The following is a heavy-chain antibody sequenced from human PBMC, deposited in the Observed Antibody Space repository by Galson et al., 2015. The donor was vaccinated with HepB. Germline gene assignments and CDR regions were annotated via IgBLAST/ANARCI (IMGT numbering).Heavy chain of an antibody. V-gene: IGHV3-64*01. CDR1: GFTFSYYA. D-gene: IGHD5-24*01. CDR2: ISSNGGST. CDR3: ARGRDGYNYGYYYGIDV. J-gene: IGHJ6*02. Sequence: SLRLSCAASGFTFSYYAMHWVRQAPGKGLEYVSAISSNGGSTYYANSVKGRFTISRDNSKNTLYLQMGSLRAEDMAVYYCARGRDGYNYGYYYGIDVWGQGSTVTVSS.